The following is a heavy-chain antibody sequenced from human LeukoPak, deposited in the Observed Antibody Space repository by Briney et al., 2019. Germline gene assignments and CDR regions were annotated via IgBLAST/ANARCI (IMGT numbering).Heavy chain of an antibody. V-gene: IGHV4-30-2*01. CDR2: IFHSGSP. CDR3: SLWGWPDAFEL. CDR1: GDSITTGIYS. Sequence: SQTLSLTCTVSGDSITTGIYSWGWIRQPPEKGLEWIGYIFHSGSPHYNPSLRSRVTISVDRSKNQFSLRLSSVTAADTAVYYCSLWGWPDAFELWGQGTMVTVSS. J-gene: IGHJ3*01. D-gene: IGHD3-16*01.